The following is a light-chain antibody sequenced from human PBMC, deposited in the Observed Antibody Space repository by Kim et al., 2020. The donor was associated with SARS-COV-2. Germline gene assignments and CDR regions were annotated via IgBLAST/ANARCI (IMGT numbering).Light chain of an antibody. J-gene: IGKJ4*02. CDR3: QQRGAWPLT. V-gene: IGKV3-11*01. Sequence: SPGKRATLSCKASQSVITDGAWYQQKHGQSPKLLIDDALHRTAGIPARFSGYGSGTDFTLTISSLVPEDFAVYYCQQRGAWPLTFGGGTKVDIK. CDR1: QSVITD. CDR2: DAL.